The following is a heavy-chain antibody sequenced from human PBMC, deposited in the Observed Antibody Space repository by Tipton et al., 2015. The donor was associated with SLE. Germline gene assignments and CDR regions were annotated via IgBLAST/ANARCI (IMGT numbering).Heavy chain of an antibody. D-gene: IGHD3-22*01. CDR1: AYTISSDSY. J-gene: IGHJ4*02. CDR2: FYHPGSHNRDITYRGTT. Sequence: TLSLTCAVSAYTISSDSYWAWVRQPPGKGLEWIGSFYHPGSHNRDITYRGTTYSNPSLKTRVSISVDTAKNDFSLNLNSVTAADTAVYYCAVHYYDASGYFDYFDYWGQGTLVTVSS. CDR3: AVHYYDASGYFDYFDY. V-gene: IGHV4-38-2*01.